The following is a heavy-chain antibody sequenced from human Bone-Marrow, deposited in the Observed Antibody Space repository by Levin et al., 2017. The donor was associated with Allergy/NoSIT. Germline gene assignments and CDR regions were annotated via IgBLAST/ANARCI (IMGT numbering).Heavy chain of an antibody. CDR3: ARITPTDVFDI. J-gene: IGHJ3*02. CDR1: GFTFNIYN. CDR2: ISTNSNYR. D-gene: IGHD2-15*01. V-gene: IGHV3-21*06. Sequence: GGSLRLSCAASGFTFNIYNMIWVRQAPGKGLEYVSSISTNSNYRFFGDSLRGRFSISRDDAMNSLFLYMNGLRPEDTAIYYCARITPTDVFDIWGQGTMVTVSS.